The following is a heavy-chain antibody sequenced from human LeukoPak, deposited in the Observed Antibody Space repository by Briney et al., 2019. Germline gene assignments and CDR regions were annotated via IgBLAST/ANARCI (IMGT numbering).Heavy chain of an antibody. D-gene: IGHD1-1*01. CDR3: ATSRLDSDAFDI. Sequence: GASVKVSCKASGYTFTGYYMHWVRQAPGRGLEWMGWINPNSGGTNYAQKFQGRVTMTRDTSISTAYMELSRLRSDDTAVYYCATSRLDSDAFDIWGQGTMVTVSS. V-gene: IGHV1-2*02. CDR1: GYTFTGYY. J-gene: IGHJ3*02. CDR2: INPNSGGT.